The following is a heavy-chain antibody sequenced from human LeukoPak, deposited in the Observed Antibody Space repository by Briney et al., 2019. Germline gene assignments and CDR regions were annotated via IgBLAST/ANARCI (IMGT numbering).Heavy chain of an antibody. Sequence: GGSLRLSCAASGFRFNVYWMSWVRQAPGKGLEWVANIKPDGSEKYYVDSVKGRFTISRDNSKNSLYLQMNSLRAEDTAVYHCARDLQCGGDCHYDAFDMWGQGTVGTVSS. CDR2: IKPDGSEK. CDR1: GFRFNVYW. CDR3: ARDLQCGGDCHYDAFDM. V-gene: IGHV3-7*01. D-gene: IGHD2-21*02. J-gene: IGHJ3*02.